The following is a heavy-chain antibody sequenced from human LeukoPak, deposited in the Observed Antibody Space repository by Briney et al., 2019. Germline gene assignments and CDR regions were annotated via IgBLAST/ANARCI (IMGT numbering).Heavy chain of an antibody. CDR3: ARDRKYYYHMDV. Sequence: PSETLSLTCTVSGGSISSYYWSWIRQPPGKGLEWIGYIYDSGSTNYNPSLKSRVTISVDTSKNQFSLNLTSLTAADTAVYYCARDRKYYYHMDVWGKGTTVTVSS. J-gene: IGHJ6*03. V-gene: IGHV4-59*12. CDR2: IYDSGST. D-gene: IGHD1-14*01. CDR1: GGSISSYY.